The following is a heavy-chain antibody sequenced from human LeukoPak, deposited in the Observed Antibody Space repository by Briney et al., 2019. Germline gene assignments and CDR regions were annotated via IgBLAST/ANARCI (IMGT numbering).Heavy chain of an antibody. V-gene: IGHV3-73*01. CDR3: TRHGAARQH. Sequence: GGSLRLSCAASGFTFSGSAMHWVRQASGKGLEWVGRIRSKANSYATAYAASVKGRFTISRDDSKNTAYLQMNSLKTEGTAVYYCTRHGAARQHWGQGTLVTVSS. D-gene: IGHD6-13*01. CDR1: GFTFSGSA. J-gene: IGHJ1*01. CDR2: IRSKANSYAT.